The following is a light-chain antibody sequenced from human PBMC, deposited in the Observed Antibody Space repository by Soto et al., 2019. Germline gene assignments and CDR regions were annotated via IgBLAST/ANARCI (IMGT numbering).Light chain of an antibody. CDR2: GAS. Sequence: EIVLTQSPGTLSLSPGERATLSCRASQSVSGSYLAWYQQKPGQAPRLLIYGASSRATGIPDRFSGSGSGPDFTVTISRLQPEDFAVYYCQQYGTSVLTFGGGTKVEIK. CDR3: QQYGTSVLT. J-gene: IGKJ4*01. CDR1: QSVSGSY. V-gene: IGKV3-20*01.